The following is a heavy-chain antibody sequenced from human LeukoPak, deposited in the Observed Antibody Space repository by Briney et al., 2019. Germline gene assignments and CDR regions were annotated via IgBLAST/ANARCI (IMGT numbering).Heavy chain of an antibody. CDR2: IYHSGST. V-gene: IGHV4-30-2*01. CDR3: ARSPGASCAFDI. D-gene: IGHD3-10*01. Sequence: SQTLSLTCAVSGGSISSGGYSWRSIRQPPGKGLEWIGYIYHSGSTYYNPSLKSRVTISVDRSKNQFSLKLSSVTAADTAVYYCARSPGASCAFDIWGQGTMVTVSS. CDR1: GGSISSGGYS. J-gene: IGHJ3*02.